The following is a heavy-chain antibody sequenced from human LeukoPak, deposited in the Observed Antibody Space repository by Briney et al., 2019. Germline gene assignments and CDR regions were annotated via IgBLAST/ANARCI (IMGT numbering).Heavy chain of an antibody. V-gene: IGHV3-23*01. Sequence: GGSLRLSCAASGFTFSSYAMSWVRQAPGKGLEWVSGISGSGGSTYYADSVKGRFTLSRDNSKNTLYLQMNSLGAEDTAVYYCARFAGFGEIDYYYYMDVWGKGTTVTVSS. CDR2: ISGSGGST. CDR1: GFTFSSYA. D-gene: IGHD3-10*01. J-gene: IGHJ6*03. CDR3: ARFAGFGEIDYYYYMDV.